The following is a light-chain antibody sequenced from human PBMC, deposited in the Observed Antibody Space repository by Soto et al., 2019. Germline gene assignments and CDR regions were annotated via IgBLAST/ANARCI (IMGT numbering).Light chain of an antibody. CDR3: QHYGNSPPYT. CDR2: GAY. Sequence: EIVLTQSPGTLSLSPGERTTLSCRASQSVSSSNLLWYQQKRGQAPRLLIYGAYKRATGIPDRFSGSGSGTDFTLTNSRLEPEDFALYYCQHYGNSPPYTFGQGTKVEIK. V-gene: IGKV3-20*01. J-gene: IGKJ2*01. CDR1: QSVSSSN.